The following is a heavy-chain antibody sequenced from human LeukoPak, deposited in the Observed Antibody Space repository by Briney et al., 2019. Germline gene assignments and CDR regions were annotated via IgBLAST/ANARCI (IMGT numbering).Heavy chain of an antibody. J-gene: IGHJ6*03. CDR1: GGSISSYY. CDR3: AAVMGDDYYMDV. Sequence: SDTLSLTCTVSGGSISSYYWSWIRQPPGKGLEWIGYIYTSGSTNYNPSLKSRVTISVDTSKNQFSLKLSSVTAADTAVYYCAAVMGDDYYMDVWGKGTTVTVSS. CDR2: IYTSGST. D-gene: IGHD3-16*01. V-gene: IGHV4-4*09.